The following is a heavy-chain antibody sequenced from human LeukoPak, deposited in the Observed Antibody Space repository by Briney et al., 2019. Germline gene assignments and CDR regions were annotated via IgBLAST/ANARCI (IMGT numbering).Heavy chain of an antibody. CDR2: IYYSGST. CDR3: ARRGHNYYGSGSYWWFDP. CDR1: GGSISSYY. V-gene: IGHV4-59*08. J-gene: IGHJ5*02. Sequence: TSETLSLTCTVSGGSISSYYWSWIRQPPGKGLEWIGYIYYSGSTNYNPSLKSRVTISVDTSKNQFSLKLSSVTAADTAVYYCARRGHNYYGSGSYWWFDPWGQGTLVTVSS. D-gene: IGHD3-10*01.